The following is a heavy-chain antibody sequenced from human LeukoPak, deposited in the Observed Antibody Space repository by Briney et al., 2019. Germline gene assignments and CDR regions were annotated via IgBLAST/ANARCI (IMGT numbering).Heavy chain of an antibody. D-gene: IGHD3-10*01. CDR1: GGSIGSGDYY. V-gene: IGHV4-30-4*01. J-gene: IGHJ4*02. Sequence: SETLSLTCTVSGGSIGSGDYYWSWIRQPPGKGLEWIGYIYYSGSTYYNPSLKSRVTISVDTSKNQFSLKLSSVTAADTAVYYCARTAPRKMITMVRGVQEDYWGQGTLVTASS. CDR2: IYYSGST. CDR3: ARTAPRKMITMVRGVQEDY.